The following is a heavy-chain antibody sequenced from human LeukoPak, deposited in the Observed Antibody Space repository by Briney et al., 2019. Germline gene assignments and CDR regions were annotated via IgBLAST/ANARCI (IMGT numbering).Heavy chain of an antibody. CDR1: GFTFSSYS. J-gene: IGHJ4*02. Sequence: RGSLRLSCAASGFTFSSYSMNWVRQAPGKGLEWVSSISSSSSYIYYADSVKGRFTISRDNAKNSLYLQMNSLRAEDTAVYYCAGSGYSYGRFDYWGQGTLVTVSS. V-gene: IGHV3-21*01. CDR2: ISSSSSYI. CDR3: AGSGYSYGRFDY. D-gene: IGHD5-18*01.